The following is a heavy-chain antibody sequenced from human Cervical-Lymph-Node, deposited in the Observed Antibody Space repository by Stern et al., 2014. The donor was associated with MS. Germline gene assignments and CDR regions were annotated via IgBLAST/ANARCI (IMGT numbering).Heavy chain of an antibody. V-gene: IGHV1-46*01. J-gene: IGHJ5*01. D-gene: IGHD6-13*01. Sequence: VQLVQSGAEVKKPGASVKVSCKASGYTFSNYYMHWVRQAPGQGLEWVGMINPSSGSANYAQKFQGRVIVTRDTSTTTVYLELTSLRSEDTAVYYCARGWQQSIYQRHSWFDSWGQGTLVSVSS. CDR2: INPSSGSA. CDR1: GYTFSNYY. CDR3: ARGWQQSIYQRHSWFDS.